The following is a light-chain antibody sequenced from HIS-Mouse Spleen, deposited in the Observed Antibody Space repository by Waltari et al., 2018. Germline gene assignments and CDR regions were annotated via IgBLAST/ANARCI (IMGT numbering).Light chain of an antibody. CDR3: CSYAGSSTLV. CDR1: SSVFGSYHI. V-gene: IGLV2-23*01. CDR2: EGS. J-gene: IGLJ2*01. Sequence: QSALTQPASVSGSPGQSITICCTGTSSVFGSYHIVPWYQQHPGKAPKLMIYEGSKRPSGVSNRFSGSKSGNTASLTISGLQAEDEADYYCCSYAGSSTLVFGGGTKLTVL.